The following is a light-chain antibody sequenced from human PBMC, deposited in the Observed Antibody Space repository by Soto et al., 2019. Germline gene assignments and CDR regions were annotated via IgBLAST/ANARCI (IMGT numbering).Light chain of an antibody. CDR2: NVN. Sequence: QAVLTQPASVSGSPGQSISISCTGTSSDVAAHNYVAWYQRHPGKAPKLIIYNVNDRPSWISDRFSGSKSGNTASLTISGLQAEDEADYLCSSYTASGTQVLFGGGTQLTVL. J-gene: IGLJ2*01. V-gene: IGLV2-14*03. CDR1: SSDVAAHNY. CDR3: SSYTASGTQVL.